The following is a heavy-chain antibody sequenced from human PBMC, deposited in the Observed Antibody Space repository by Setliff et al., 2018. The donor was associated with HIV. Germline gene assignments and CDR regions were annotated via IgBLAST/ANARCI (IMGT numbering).Heavy chain of an antibody. V-gene: IGHV4-4*02. D-gene: IGHD6-13*01. CDR3: ARAVAASATSVVDY. CDR2: ISQRGKT. Sequence: KPSETLSLTCAVSADSIGTNHWWNWVRQPPGKGLEWIGEISQRGKTNYHPSLKSRITISMEASKTHFSLTLNSVTAADTAVYYCARAVAASATSVVDYWGQGIQVTVSS. J-gene: IGHJ4*02. CDR1: ADSIGTNHW.